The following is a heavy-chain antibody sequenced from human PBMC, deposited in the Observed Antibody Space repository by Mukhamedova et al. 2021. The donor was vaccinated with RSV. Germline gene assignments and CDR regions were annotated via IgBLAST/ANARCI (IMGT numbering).Heavy chain of an antibody. CDR3: ARALVDTAMGPFGD. Sequence: QGRVTITRDTSASTAYMELSSLRSEDTAVYYCARALVDTAMGPFGDWGQGTLVTVSS. J-gene: IGHJ4*02. D-gene: IGHD5-18*01. V-gene: IGHV1-3*01.